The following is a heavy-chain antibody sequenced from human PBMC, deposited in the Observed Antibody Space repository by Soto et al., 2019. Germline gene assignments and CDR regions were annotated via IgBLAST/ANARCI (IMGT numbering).Heavy chain of an antibody. CDR3: AAWKTGRDSALDY. D-gene: IGHD2-21*01. Sequence: EVQLVESGGGLVQPGGSLRLSCAASGFTFTNYWKHWVRQVPGKGLVWVSRINSDGSTTNYAASVKGLFTISRDNAKNTLQLQMNSLSVEDTAVYYCAAWKTGRDSALDYWGEGTLVVVSS. CDR1: GFTFTNYW. CDR2: INSDGSTT. J-gene: IGHJ4*02. V-gene: IGHV3-74*01.